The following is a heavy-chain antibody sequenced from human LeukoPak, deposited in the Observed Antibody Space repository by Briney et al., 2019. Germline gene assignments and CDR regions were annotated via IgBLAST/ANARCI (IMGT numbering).Heavy chain of an antibody. CDR2: LGPTGRST. CDR3: AKDRGQLLYIFDY. D-gene: IGHD2-2*02. J-gene: IGHJ4*02. CDR1: GFTFSSYG. V-gene: IGHV3-23*01. Sequence: GGSLRLSCSVSGFTFSSYGMAWVRQAPGKGLEWVSALGPTGRSTYYADSVKGRFTISRDNSKNTLYLQMNSLRAEDTAVYYCAKDRGQLLYIFDYWGQGTLVTVSS.